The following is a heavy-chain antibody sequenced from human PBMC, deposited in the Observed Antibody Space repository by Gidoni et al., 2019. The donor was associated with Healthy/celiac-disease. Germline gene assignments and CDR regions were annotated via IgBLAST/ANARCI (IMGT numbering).Heavy chain of an antibody. V-gene: IGHV3-33*03. D-gene: IGHD2-2*01. CDR1: GFSFSRYC. CDR2: IWYDGSNK. Sequence: QAQLVESGDDVVKPGRSLRLSCAALGFSFSRYCMHWVRQAPGKGLEWWAVIWYDGSNKYYADSVKGRFTISRDKSKNTLYLQMNSLRAEDTAVYYCAKSLGYCSSTSCYPDAFDIWGQGTMVTVSS. J-gene: IGHJ3*02. CDR3: AKSLGYCSSTSCYPDAFDI.